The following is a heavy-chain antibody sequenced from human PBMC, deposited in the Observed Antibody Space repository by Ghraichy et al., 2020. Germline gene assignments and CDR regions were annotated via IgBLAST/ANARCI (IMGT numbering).Heavy chain of an antibody. D-gene: IGHD5-24*01. CDR1: GGSISSYY. J-gene: IGHJ4*02. CDR3: ARDGYNQNFFDY. Sequence: SETLSLTCTVSGGSISSYYWSWIRQPPGKGLEWIGYIYYSGSTNYNPSLKSRVTISVDTSKNQFSLKLSSVTAADTAVYYCARDGYNQNFFDYWGQGTLVTVSS. CDR2: IYYSGST. V-gene: IGHV4-59*01.